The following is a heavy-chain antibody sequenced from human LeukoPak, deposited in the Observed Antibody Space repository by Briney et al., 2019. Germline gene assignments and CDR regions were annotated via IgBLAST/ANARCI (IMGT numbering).Heavy chain of an antibody. CDR3: ARGGRYYLGY. J-gene: IGHJ4*02. Sequence: PGGSLRLSCAASGFTFSSYWMSWVRQVPGKGLECVANINQDGHENHYVDSVKGRFTISRDDVQNSLYLQMNSLRADDTAVYYCARGGRYYLGYWGQGTLVTASS. CDR2: INQDGHEN. CDR1: GFTFSSYW. V-gene: IGHV3-7*01.